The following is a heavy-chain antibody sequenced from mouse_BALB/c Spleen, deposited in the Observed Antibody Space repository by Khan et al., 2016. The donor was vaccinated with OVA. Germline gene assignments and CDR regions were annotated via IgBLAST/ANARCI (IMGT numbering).Heavy chain of an antibody. CDR2: ISYSGTT. D-gene: IGHD1-2*01. CDR3: ARQNYYGSSMDY. Sequence: EVQLQESGPGLVKPSQSLSLTCTVTGYSITSDYAWNWLRQFQGNKLEWMGYISYSGTTCYNPSPKSRIPINRDTSKHQFFLPLNSVTSEDTATDYCARQNYYGSSMDYWGQGTSVTVSA. J-gene: IGHJ4*01. V-gene: IGHV3-2*02. CDR1: GYSITSDYA.